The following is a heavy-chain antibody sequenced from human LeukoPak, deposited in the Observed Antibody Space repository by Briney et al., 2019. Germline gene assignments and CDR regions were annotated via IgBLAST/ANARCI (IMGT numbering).Heavy chain of an antibody. Sequence: SQTLSLTCTVSGGSISIGNYYWSWIRQPPGKGLEWIGYIYHSGSTYYNPSLKSRVTISVDRSKNQFSLNLSSVTAADTAVYYCARDNWVTIDGVRKSYFYYFMDVWGKGTTVTVSS. D-gene: IGHD7-27*01. CDR1: GGSISIGNYY. CDR2: IYHSGST. CDR3: ARDNWVTIDGVRKSYFYYFMDV. J-gene: IGHJ6*03. V-gene: IGHV4-30-2*01.